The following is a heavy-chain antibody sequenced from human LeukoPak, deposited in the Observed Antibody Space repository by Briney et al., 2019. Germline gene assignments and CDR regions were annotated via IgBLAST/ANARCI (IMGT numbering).Heavy chain of an antibody. CDR3: ARDIQNVDTPMALDY. Sequence: GGSLRLSCAASGFIFSHYAMHWVRLAPGKGLEWVAVISYDGSNKYYADSVKGRFTISRDNSKNTLYLQMNSLRAEDTAMYYCARDIQNVDTPMALDYWGQGTLVTVSS. V-gene: IGHV3-30*04. D-gene: IGHD5-18*01. CDR1: GFIFSHYA. CDR2: ISYDGSNK. J-gene: IGHJ4*02.